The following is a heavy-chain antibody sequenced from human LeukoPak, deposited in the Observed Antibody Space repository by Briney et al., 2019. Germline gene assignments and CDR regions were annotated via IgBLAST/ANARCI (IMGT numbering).Heavy chain of an antibody. CDR3: ASLSGITGATPFDY. D-gene: IGHD1-7*01. J-gene: IGHJ4*02. CDR2: IYYSGST. Sequence: SETLSLTCTVSGGSISSGDYYWSWIRQPPGKGLEWIGYIYYSGSTYYNPSLKSRVTISVDTSKNQFSLKLSSVTAADTAVYYCASLSGITGATPFDYWGQGTLVTVSS. V-gene: IGHV4-30-4*08. CDR1: GGSISSGDYY.